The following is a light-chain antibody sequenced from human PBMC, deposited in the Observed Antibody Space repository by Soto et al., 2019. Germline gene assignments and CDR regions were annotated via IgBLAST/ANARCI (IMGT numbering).Light chain of an antibody. CDR3: QRYGTASFT. J-gene: IGKJ2*01. Sequence: EIVLTQSPGTLSLSPGETATLSCRASQSVSSGFIAWYQQKPGQAPRLLIFGASNRATGIPDRFSGSVSGTDFTLTIDGLEPEDFAVYYCQRYGTASFTLGQGTKVDIK. CDR1: QSVSSGF. V-gene: IGKV3-20*01. CDR2: GAS.